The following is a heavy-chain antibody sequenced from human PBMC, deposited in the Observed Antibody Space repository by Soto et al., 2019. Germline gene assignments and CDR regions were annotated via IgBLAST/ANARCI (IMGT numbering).Heavy chain of an antibody. J-gene: IGHJ4*02. V-gene: IGHV4-31*03. CDR3: ARDPKNDYFDY. CDR2: IYYSGST. CDR1: GGSINSGGYY. Sequence: SETLSLTCTVSGGSINSGGYYWSWIRQHPGKGLEWIGYIYYSGSTYYNPSLKSRVTISVDTSKNQFSLKLSSVTAADTAVYYCARDPKNDYFDYWGQGTLVTVSS.